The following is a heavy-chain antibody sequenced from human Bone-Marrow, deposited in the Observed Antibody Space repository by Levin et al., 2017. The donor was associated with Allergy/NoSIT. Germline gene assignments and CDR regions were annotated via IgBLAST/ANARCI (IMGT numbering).Heavy chain of an antibody. D-gene: IGHD6-25*01. CDR3: ARCTPAASCYFDY. Sequence: KAGGSLRLSCAASGFTFSSYSMNWVRQAPGKGLEWVSSISSSSSYIYYADSVKGRFTISRDNAKNSLYLQMNSLRAEDTAVYYCARCTPAASCYFDYWGQGTLVTVSS. CDR2: ISSSSSYI. V-gene: IGHV3-21*01. CDR1: GFTFSSYS. J-gene: IGHJ4*02.